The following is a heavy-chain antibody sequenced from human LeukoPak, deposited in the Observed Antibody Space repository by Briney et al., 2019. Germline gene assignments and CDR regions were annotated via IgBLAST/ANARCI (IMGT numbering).Heavy chain of an antibody. Sequence: GGSLRLSCAASGFTFSSYAMHWVRQAPGKGLEWVAVISYDGSNKYYADSVKGRFTISRDNSKNTLYLQMNSLRAEDTAVYYCARGNAVYYYDSSIDYWGQGTLVTASS. D-gene: IGHD3-22*01. CDR3: ARGNAVYYYDSSIDY. J-gene: IGHJ4*02. CDR1: GFTFSSYA. CDR2: ISYDGSNK. V-gene: IGHV3-30*01.